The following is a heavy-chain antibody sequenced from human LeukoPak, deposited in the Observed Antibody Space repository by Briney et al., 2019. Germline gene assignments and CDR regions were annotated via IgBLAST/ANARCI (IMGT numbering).Heavy chain of an antibody. D-gene: IGHD1-26*01. J-gene: IGHJ6*03. CDR2: IKQDGSEK. CDR1: GFTFSSYW. Sequence: GGSLRLSCAASGFTFSSYWMSWVRQAPGKGLEWVANIKQDGSEKYYVDSVKGRFTISRDNAKNSLYLQMNSLRAEDTAVYYCARDMYSGSYYYYYMDVWGKGTTVTVSS. V-gene: IGHV3-7*01. CDR3: ARDMYSGSYYYYYMDV.